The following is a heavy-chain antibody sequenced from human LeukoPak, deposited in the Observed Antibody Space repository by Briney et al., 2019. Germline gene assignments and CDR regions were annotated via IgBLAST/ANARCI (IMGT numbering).Heavy chain of an antibody. D-gene: IGHD3-16*01. CDR2: ISWNSGSI. CDR3: TTDGGFMITFGGY. J-gene: IGHJ4*02. V-gene: IGHV3-9*01. Sequence: PGGSLRLSCAASGFTFDDYAMHWVRQAPGKGLEWVSGISWNSGSIGYADSVKGRFTISRDNAKNSLYLQMNSLKTEDTAVYYCTTDGGFMITFGGYWGQGTLVTVSS. CDR1: GFTFDDYA.